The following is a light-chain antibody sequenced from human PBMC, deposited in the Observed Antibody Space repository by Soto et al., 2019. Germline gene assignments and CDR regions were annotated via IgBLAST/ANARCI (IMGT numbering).Light chain of an antibody. CDR1: QTVSSNY. CDR2: GAS. CDR3: QQYGSSPT. J-gene: IGKJ1*01. V-gene: IGKV3-20*01. Sequence: EIVLTQSPGTLSLPPGERATLSCRASQTVSSNYLAWFQQKPGQTPRLLIYGASSRATGIPDRFSGSGSGTDFTLTINRLEPEDFAVYYCQQYGSSPTFGQGTKVEIK.